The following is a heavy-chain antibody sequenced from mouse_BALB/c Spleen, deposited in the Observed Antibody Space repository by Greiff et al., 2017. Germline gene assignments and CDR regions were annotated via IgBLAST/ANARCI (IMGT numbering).Heavy chain of an antibody. Sequence: EVQVVESGPSLVKPSQTLSLTCSVTGDSITSGYWNWIRKFPGNKLEYMGYISYSGSTYYNPSLKSRISITRDTSKNQYYLQLNSVTTEDTATYYCARRGVYDVEAMDYWGQGTSVTVSS. CDR2: ISYSGST. CDR3: ARRGVYDVEAMDY. CDR1: GDSITSGY. D-gene: IGHD2-12*01. V-gene: IGHV3-8*02. J-gene: IGHJ4*01.